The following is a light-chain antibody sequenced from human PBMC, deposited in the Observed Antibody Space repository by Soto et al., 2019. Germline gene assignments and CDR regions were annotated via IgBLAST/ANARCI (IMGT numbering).Light chain of an antibody. Sequence: EIVLTQSPATLSLSPGERATLSCRASHSLSGTLAWFQQKVGQPPRRLIYGASNRATGIQARFSASGSGTDFTLTISSLEPEDFAVYYCQQRTLWPRTFGQGTKVEIK. CDR2: GAS. J-gene: IGKJ1*01. CDR3: QQRTLWPRT. V-gene: IGKV3-11*01. CDR1: HSLSGT.